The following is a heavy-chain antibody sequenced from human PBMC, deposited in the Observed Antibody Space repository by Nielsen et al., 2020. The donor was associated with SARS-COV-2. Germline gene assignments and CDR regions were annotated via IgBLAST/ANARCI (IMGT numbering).Heavy chain of an antibody. CDR1: GFTFSSYS. J-gene: IGHJ4*02. CDR2: ISWNSGSI. D-gene: IGHD5-18*01. Sequence: SLKISCAASGFTFSSYSMNWVRQAPGKGLEWVSGISWNSGSIGYADSVKGRFTISRDNAKNSLYLQMNSLRAEDTALYYCAKDTHVDTAMADWGQGTLVTVSS. CDR3: AKDTHVDTAMAD. V-gene: IGHV3-9*01.